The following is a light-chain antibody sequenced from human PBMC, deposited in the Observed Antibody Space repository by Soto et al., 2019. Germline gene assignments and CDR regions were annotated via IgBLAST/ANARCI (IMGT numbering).Light chain of an antibody. Sequence: EIVLRQSPATLSLCPGERATLSCRASQSLGSLLAWYQQKTGQAPRLLIYDASERAAGIPARFSGSGSGTDFTLTVSSLEPEDFAVYFCQQRANWLGYSFGRGTRLEI. J-gene: IGKJ2*03. CDR1: QSLGSL. V-gene: IGKV3-11*01. CDR3: QQRANWLGYS. CDR2: DAS.